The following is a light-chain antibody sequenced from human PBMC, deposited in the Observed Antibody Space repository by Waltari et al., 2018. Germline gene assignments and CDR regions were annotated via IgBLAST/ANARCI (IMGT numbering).Light chain of an antibody. CDR2: SAS. J-gene: IGKJ2*01. CDR1: QSVSSSY. Sequence: EIVLTQSPGTLSLSPGERATLSCRASQSVSSSYLAWYQQNPGQAPRLLIYSASSRATGIPDRFSGSGSDTDFTLTISRLEPEDFAVYYCQHYGRSWNTFGQGTKLEI. CDR3: QHYGRSWNT. V-gene: IGKV3-20*01.